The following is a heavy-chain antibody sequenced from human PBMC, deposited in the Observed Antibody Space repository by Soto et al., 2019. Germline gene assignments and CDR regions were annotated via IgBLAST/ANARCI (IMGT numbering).Heavy chain of an antibody. D-gene: IGHD3-10*01. Sequence: QVHLQESGPGLVKPSETLSLSCTVSDGSLSPNYWSWIRQPPGKGLEWIGYIYYAGTTTYNPSLKSRVTISPDTPTNEGSLKLTSVTAADTAVYYCARLGRYYQALDSWGPGTLVTVSS. CDR2: IYYAGTT. J-gene: IGHJ4*02. CDR3: ARLGRYYQALDS. CDR1: DGSLSPNY. V-gene: IGHV4-59*08.